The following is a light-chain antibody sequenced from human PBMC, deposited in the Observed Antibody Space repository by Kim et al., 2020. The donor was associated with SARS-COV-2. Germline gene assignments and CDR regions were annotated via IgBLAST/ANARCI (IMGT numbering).Light chain of an antibody. CDR3: SSYTSSKTWV. J-gene: IGLJ3*02. CDR2: DVT. CDR1: SSDIGGYNY. V-gene: IGLV2-14*03. Sequence: GRSITIACTGTSSDIGGYNYVSWYQQHPGKAPKLLIYDVTKWPSGVSNRFSGSKSGNTASLTISGLQAEDEADYYSSSYTSSKTWVFGGGTRLTVL.